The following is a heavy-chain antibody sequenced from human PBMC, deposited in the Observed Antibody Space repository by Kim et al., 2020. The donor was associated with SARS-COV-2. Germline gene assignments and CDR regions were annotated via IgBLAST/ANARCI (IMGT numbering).Heavy chain of an antibody. CDR3: ARHGEDIVVVTMDV. J-gene: IGHJ6*03. CDR1: GFTFSSYS. V-gene: IGHV3-21*01. D-gene: IGHD2-2*01. Sequence: GGSLRLSCAASGFTFSSYSMNWVRQAPGKGLEWVSSISSSSSYIYYADSVKGRFTISRDNAKNSLYLQMNSLRAEDTAVYYCARHGEDIVVVTMDVWGKGTTVTVSS. CDR2: ISSSSSYI.